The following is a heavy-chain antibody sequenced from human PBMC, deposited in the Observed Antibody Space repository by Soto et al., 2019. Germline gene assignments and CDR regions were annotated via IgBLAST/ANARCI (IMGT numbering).Heavy chain of an antibody. CDR1: GFAIIRGYY. V-gene: IGHV4-38-2*02. J-gene: IGHJ4*02. CDR3: AREKVGTTFFDN. D-gene: IGHD1-1*01. CDR2: IYPSVSS. Sequence: SETLSLTCSVSGFAIIRGYYWSWFLQPPGKGLEWIGSIYPSVSSYQNPSLATRLRLSIDTSKNQFTLNLTSVTAADTALHFCAREKVGTTFFDNWGQGIQVTVSS.